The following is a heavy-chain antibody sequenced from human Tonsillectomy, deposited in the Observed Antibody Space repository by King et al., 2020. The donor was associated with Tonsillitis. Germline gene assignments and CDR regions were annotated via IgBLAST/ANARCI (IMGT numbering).Heavy chain of an antibody. V-gene: IGHV3-23*03. CDR2: IYSGGSST. CDR3: ARGGYFDRTDYCYYYGMDV. CDR1: RFTFNSYA. J-gene: IGHJ6*02. Sequence: VQLVESGGGLVQPGGSLRLSCAASRFTFNSYAMSWVRQAPGKGLEWVSVIYSGGSSTYYADSVKGRFTISRDNSKNTLYLQMNSLRAEDTAVYYCARGGYFDRTDYCYYYGMDVWGQGTTVTVSS. D-gene: IGHD3-9*01.